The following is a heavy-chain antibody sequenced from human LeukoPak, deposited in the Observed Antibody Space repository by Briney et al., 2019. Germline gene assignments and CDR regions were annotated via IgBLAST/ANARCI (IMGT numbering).Heavy chain of an antibody. CDR3: AKDLEPDIVVVPAAMNAFDI. CDR2: ISSSGSTI. D-gene: IGHD2-2*01. J-gene: IGHJ3*02. Sequence: TGGSLRLSCAASGFTFSDYYMSWIRQAPGKGLEWVSYISSSGSTIYYADSVRGRFTISRDNAKNSLYLQMNSLRAEDTAVYYCAKDLEPDIVVVPAAMNAFDIWGQGTMVTVSS. V-gene: IGHV3-11*01. CDR1: GFTFSDYY.